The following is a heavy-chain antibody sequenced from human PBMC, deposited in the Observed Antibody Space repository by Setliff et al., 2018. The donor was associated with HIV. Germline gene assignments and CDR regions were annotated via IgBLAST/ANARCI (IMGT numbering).Heavy chain of an antibody. CDR2: INPTGGST. J-gene: IGHJ4*02. Sequence: GASVKVSCKPSGYSFTNHYMHWVRQAPGQGLEWMGVINPTGGSTRNTQKFQGRVAMTRDTSTSTVYMELSSLRSEDTAVYYCASGYGDYDYWGQGTLVTVSS. D-gene: IGHD4-17*01. CDR1: GYSFTNHY. CDR3: ASGYGDYDY. V-gene: IGHV1-46*01.